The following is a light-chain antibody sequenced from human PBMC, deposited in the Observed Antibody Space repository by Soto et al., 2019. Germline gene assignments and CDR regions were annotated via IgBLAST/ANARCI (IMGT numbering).Light chain of an antibody. J-gene: IGKJ4*01. CDR3: HQYDSSPLT. V-gene: IGKV3-20*01. Sequence: EIVLTQSPGTLSLSPGERATLSCRASQSVSSSYLAWYQQKPGQAPRLLIYGASSRATAIPDRFSGSGSGTAFTLTISRLEPEDFAVYYWHQYDSSPLTFGGGTKVEIK. CDR1: QSVSSSY. CDR2: GAS.